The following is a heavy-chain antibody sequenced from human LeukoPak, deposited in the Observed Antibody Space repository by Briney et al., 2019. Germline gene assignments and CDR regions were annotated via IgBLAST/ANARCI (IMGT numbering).Heavy chain of an antibody. Sequence: SVKVSCKASGGTFSSYAISWVRQAPGQGLEWMGEIIPIFGTANYAQKFQGRVTITADESTSTAYMELSSLRSEDTAMYYCATADYGDYVAAGGAFDYWGQGTLVTVSS. J-gene: IGHJ4*02. V-gene: IGHV1-69*01. CDR3: ATADYGDYVAAGGAFDY. CDR2: IIPIFGTA. D-gene: IGHD4-17*01. CDR1: GGTFSSYA.